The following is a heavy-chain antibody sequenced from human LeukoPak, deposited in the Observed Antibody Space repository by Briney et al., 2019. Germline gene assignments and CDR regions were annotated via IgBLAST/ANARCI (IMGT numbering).Heavy chain of an antibody. J-gene: IGHJ4*02. CDR3: AKDINGLVQWLVPSDY. D-gene: IGHD6-19*01. CDR2: ISGSGGST. CDR1: GFTFSSYA. Sequence: GGSLRLSCAASGFTFSSYAMSWVRQAPGKGLEWVSAISGSGGSTYYADSVKGRFTISRDNSKNTLYLQMNSLRAEDTAVYYCAKDINGLVQWLVPSDYWGQGTLVTVSS. V-gene: IGHV3-23*01.